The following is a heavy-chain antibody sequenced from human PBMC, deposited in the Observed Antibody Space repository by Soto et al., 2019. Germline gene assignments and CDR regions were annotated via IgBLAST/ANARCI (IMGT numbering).Heavy chain of an antibody. CDR3: ASTSSSRYEGHFQH. Sequence: TSETLSLTCAVSGGSISSSNWWSWVRQPPGKGLEWIGEIYHSGSTNYNPSLKSRVTISVDKSKNQFSLKLSSVTAADTAVYYCASTSSSRYEGHFQHWGQGTLVTVSS. CDR2: IYHSGST. D-gene: IGHD6-13*01. V-gene: IGHV4-4*02. J-gene: IGHJ1*01. CDR1: GGSISSSNW.